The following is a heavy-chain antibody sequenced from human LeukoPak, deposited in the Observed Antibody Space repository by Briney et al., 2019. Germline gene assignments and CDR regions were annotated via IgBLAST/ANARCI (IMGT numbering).Heavy chain of an antibody. CDR3: AREGDSSSWYSLGY. CDR1: GSTFSSYG. CDR2: KWYDGSNK. Sequence: GRSLRLSCAASGSTFSSYGMHWVRQAPGMGLEWVAVKWYDGSNKYYADSVKGRFTISRDNSKNTLYLQMNSLRAEDTAVYYCAREGDSSSWYSLGYWGQGTLVTVSS. V-gene: IGHV3-33*01. D-gene: IGHD6-13*01. J-gene: IGHJ4*02.